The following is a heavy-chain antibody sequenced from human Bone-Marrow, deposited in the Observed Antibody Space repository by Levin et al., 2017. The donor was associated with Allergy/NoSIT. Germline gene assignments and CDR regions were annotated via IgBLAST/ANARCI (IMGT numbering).Heavy chain of an antibody. Sequence: GGSLRLSCAASGFTFSTYWMHWVRQAPGKGLVWVSRIQSNGKTNYADSVKGRFTISRDNAKNTLYLQLNSLTVADTAVYYCERDRFYSDSGSNFSWFDAWGQGTLVTVSS. D-gene: IGHD3-10*01. CDR1: GFTFSTYW. CDR2: IQSNGKT. CDR3: ERDRFYSDSGSNFSWFDA. V-gene: IGHV3-74*01. J-gene: IGHJ5*02.